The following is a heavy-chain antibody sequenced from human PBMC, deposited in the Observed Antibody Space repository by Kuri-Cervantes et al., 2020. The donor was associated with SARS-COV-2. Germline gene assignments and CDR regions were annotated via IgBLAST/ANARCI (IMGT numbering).Heavy chain of an antibody. CDR1: GGSFSGYY. CDR2: INHSGST. Sequence: SQTLSLTCAVYGGSFSGYYWSWIRQPPGKGLEWIGEINHSGSTNYNPSLKGRVTVSVDTSKNQFSLKLSSVTAADTAVYYCARGPYYYGSGSYYNDYWGQGPLVTVSS. V-gene: IGHV4-34*01. D-gene: IGHD3-10*01. CDR3: ARGPYYYGSGSYYNDY. J-gene: IGHJ4*02.